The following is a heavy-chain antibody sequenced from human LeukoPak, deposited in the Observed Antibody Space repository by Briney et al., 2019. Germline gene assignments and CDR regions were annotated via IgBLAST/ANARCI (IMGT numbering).Heavy chain of an antibody. D-gene: IGHD1/OR15-1a*01. CDR1: GFTFSSYS. V-gene: IGHV3-21*01. Sequence: GGSLRLSCAASGFTFSSYSMNWVRQAPGKGLEWVSSISSSSSYIYYADSVKGRFTISRDNVKNTLFLQMNSLGAEDTALYYCARGWNTTPRSGFDIWGLGTMVTVSS. J-gene: IGHJ3*02. CDR3: ARGWNTTPRSGFDI. CDR2: ISSSSSYI.